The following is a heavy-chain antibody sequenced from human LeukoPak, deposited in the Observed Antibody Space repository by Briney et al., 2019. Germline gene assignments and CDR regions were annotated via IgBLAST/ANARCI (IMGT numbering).Heavy chain of an antibody. CDR2: IRSIAYGGTT. CDR1: GFTFGDYA. Sequence: PGGSLRLSCTASGFTFGDYAMSWVRQAPGKGLEWVGFIRSIAYGGTTEYAASVKGRFTISRDDSKSIAYLQMNSLKTEDTAVYYCTRAVYDFWSGYYRDWGQGTLVTVSS. CDR3: TRAVYDFWSGYYRD. D-gene: IGHD3-3*01. J-gene: IGHJ4*02. V-gene: IGHV3-49*04.